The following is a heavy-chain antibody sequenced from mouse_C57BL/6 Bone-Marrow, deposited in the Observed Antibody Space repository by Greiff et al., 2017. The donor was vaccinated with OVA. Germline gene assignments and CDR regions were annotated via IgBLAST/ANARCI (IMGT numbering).Heavy chain of an antibody. V-gene: IGHV15-2*01. D-gene: IGHD1-1*01. CDR3: ARIYGSSYPYWYFDV. CDR1: DSEVFPIAY. J-gene: IGHJ1*03. Sequence: VQLQQSGSELRSPGSSVKLSCKDFDSEVFPIAYMSWVRQKPGHGFEWIGGILPSIGSTIYGEKFEDKATLDADTQSNTAYLELNSLTAEDSAIYYCARIYGSSYPYWYFDVWGTGTTVTVSS. CDR2: ILPSIGST.